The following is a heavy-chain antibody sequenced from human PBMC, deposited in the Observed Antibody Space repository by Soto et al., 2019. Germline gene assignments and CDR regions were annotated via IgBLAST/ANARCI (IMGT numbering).Heavy chain of an antibody. CDR2: SYSGGST. D-gene: IGHD3-10*01. CDR3: ARHGAGSYYAYDYYGMDG. J-gene: IGHJ6*02. CDR1: GGSISSSSYY. V-gene: IGHV4-39*01. Sequence: SETLSLTCTVSGGSISSSSYYWEWISQPPGKGLEWIGSSYSGGSTYYNPSLKSRVTISVATSKNQFSLQLSSVTAADTAVYYCARHGAGSYYAYDYYGMDGWGQGTTVTVAS.